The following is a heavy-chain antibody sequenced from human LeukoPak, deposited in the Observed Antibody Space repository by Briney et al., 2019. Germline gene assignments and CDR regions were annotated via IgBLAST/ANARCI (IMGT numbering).Heavy chain of an antibody. CDR3: ARAGYCSGGSCYSGAKWFDP. Sequence: PSETLSLTCAVYGGSFSGYYLSWIRQPPGKGLEWIGEINHSGSTNYNPSLKSRVTISVDTSKNQFSLKLSSVTAADTAVYYCARAGYCSGGSCYSGAKWFDPWGQGTLVTVSS. V-gene: IGHV4-34*01. CDR2: INHSGST. CDR1: GGSFSGYY. J-gene: IGHJ5*02. D-gene: IGHD2-15*01.